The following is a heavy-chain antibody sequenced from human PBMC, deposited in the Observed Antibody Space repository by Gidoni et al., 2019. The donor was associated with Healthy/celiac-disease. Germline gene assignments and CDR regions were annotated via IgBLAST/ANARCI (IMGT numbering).Heavy chain of an antibody. V-gene: IGHV2-26*01. D-gene: IGHD2-21*02. CDR1: GFSLSNARMG. CDR3: ARIVVVTANNWFDP. CDR2: IFSNDEK. J-gene: IGHJ5*02. Sequence: QVPLKESGPVLVKPTETLTLTCPVSGFSLSNARMGVSWIRQPPGKALEWLAHIFSNDEKSYSTSLKSRLTISKDTSKSQVVLTMTNMDPVDTATYYCARIVVVTANNWFDPWGQGTLVTVSS.